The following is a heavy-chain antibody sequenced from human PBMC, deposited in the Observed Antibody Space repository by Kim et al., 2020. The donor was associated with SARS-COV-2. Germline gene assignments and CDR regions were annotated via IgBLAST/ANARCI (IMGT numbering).Heavy chain of an antibody. Sequence: SETLSLTCTVSGGSISSYYWSWIRQPPGKGLEWIGYIYYSGSTNYNPSLKSRVTISVDTSKNQFSLKLSSVTAADTAVYYCASGLGITPQDYYYYGMDVWGQGTTVTVSS. CDR3: ASGLGITPQDYYYYGMDV. V-gene: IGHV4-59*13. CDR1: GGSISSYY. D-gene: IGHD7-27*01. J-gene: IGHJ6*02. CDR2: IYYSGST.